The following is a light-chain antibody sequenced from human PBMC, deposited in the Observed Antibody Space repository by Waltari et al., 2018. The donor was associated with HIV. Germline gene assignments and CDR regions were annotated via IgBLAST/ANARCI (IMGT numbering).Light chain of an antibody. CDR1: SSDVGGYNY. J-gene: IGLJ1*01. CDR2: EVS. CDR3: SSYAGSAYV. Sequence: QSALTQPPSASGSPGQSVTISCTGTSSDVGGYNYVPWYQQHPGKAPQLMIYEVSKRPSGVPDRFSGSKSGNTAALTVSGLQAEDEADYYCSSYAGSAYVFGTGTKVTVL. V-gene: IGLV2-8*01.